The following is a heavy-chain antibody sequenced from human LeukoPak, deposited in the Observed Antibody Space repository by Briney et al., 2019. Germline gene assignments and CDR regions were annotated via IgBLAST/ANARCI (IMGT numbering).Heavy chain of an antibody. D-gene: IGHD6-13*01. CDR3: ARGLGLLIGSIWYADAFDM. CDR1: GYSLNNGYY. J-gene: IGHJ3*02. Sequence: SETLSLTCTVTGYSLNNGYYWGWIRQPPGKGLEWIGAYHVGTTDYNTYLRSRAALPVDGSTKQMPLTLSAVAAEHTAVYYCARGLGLLIGSIWYADAFDMWGQRTMVTVSS. CDR2: AYHVGTT. V-gene: IGHV4-38-2*02.